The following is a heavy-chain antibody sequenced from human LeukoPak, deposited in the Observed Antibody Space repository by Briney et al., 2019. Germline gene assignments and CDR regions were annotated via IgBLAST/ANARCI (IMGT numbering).Heavy chain of an antibody. CDR3: ARGPPDYVWGSYRYFDY. D-gene: IGHD3-16*02. CDR1: GFTFSSYA. J-gene: IGHJ4*02. Sequence: GGSLRLSCAASGFTFSSYAMSWVRQAPGKGLEWVSAISGSGGSTYYADSVKGRFTISRDNSKNTLYLQINSLRAEDTAVYYCARGPPDYVWGSYRYFDYWGQGTLVTVSS. V-gene: IGHV3-23*01. CDR2: ISGSGGST.